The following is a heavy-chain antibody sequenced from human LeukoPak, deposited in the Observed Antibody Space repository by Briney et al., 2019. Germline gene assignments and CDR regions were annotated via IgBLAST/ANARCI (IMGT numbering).Heavy chain of an antibody. D-gene: IGHD3-10*01. CDR2: ISSSSSYI. Sequence: GGSLRLSCAASGFTFSSYSMNWVRQAAGKGLDGVSSISSSSSYIYYADSVKGRFTISRDNAKNSLYLQMNSLRAEDTAVYYCARDLNYYGSGIWGQGTLVTVSS. CDR1: GFTFSSYS. CDR3: ARDLNYYGSGI. J-gene: IGHJ4*02. V-gene: IGHV3-21*01.